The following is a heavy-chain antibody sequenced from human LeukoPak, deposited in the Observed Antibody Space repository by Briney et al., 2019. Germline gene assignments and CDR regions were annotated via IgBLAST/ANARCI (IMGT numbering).Heavy chain of an antibody. CDR1: EFTFSNYW. D-gene: IGHD4-17*01. J-gene: IGHJ6*03. CDR3: AGCSTVTTYYYSYYMDI. CDR2: IKQDGSGT. Sequence: GGSLRLSCAASEFTFSNYWMSWVRLAPGKGMEWVANIKQDGSGTYYVDYVKGRFTISRDNAKNSLYLKMNSLRAEDTAVYYCAGCSTVTTYYYSYYMDIWGKGTTVTVSS. V-gene: IGHV3-7*01.